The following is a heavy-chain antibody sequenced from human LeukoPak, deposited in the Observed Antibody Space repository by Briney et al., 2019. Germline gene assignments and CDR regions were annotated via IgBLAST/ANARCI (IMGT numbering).Heavy chain of an antibody. CDR3: ATARGGY. Sequence: PGGFLRLSCAASAFTFSSYAMSWVRQAPGKGLEWVSGTSTSGGSTYYADSVKGRFTISRDNSKNTLSLQMTSLRAEDTAVYYCATARGGYWGQGTLVTVSS. CDR1: AFTFSSYA. D-gene: IGHD2-15*01. J-gene: IGHJ4*02. V-gene: IGHV3-23*01. CDR2: TSTSGGST.